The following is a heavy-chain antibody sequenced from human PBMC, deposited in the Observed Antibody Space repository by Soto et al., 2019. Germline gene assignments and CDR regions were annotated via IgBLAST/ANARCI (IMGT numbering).Heavy chain of an antibody. Sequence: PGGSLRLSCAASGFSFSSYGMHWVRQAPGKGLEWIGSIYYSGSTYYNPSLKSRVTISVDTSKNQFSLKLSSVTAADTAVYYCASMRLSITVAAPGNWFDPWGQGTLVTV. V-gene: IGHV4-39*01. J-gene: IGHJ5*02. D-gene: IGHD6-19*01. CDR2: IYYSGST. CDR1: GFSFSSYG. CDR3: ASMRLSITVAAPGNWFDP.